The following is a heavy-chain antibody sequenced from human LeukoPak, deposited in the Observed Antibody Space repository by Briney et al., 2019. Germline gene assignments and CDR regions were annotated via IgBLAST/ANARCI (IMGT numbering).Heavy chain of an antibody. D-gene: IGHD1-26*01. J-gene: IGHJ6*02. CDR3: TRGTREPV. CDR2: IKPDGSEG. V-gene: IGHV3-7*05. Sequence: PGGSLRLSCAASGFIFSTYWMSWVRQAPGKGLEWVANIKPDGSEGYYVDSVKGRFTISRDNAKNSLYLRMNSLRAEDTAVYYCTRGTREPVWDQGTTVTVSS. CDR1: GFIFSTYW.